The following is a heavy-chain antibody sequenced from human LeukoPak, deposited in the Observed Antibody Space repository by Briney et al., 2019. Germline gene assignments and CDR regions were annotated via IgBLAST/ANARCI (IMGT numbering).Heavy chain of an antibody. CDR1: GGTFRSYA. D-gene: IGHD2-2*01. CDR3: ARGPKYVVVVPAATDTNNWFDP. CDR2: IIPIFGTA. V-gene: IGHV1-69*05. J-gene: IGHJ5*02. Sequence: GASLKVSCKASGGTFRSYAISWVRQAPGQGLEWMGEIIPIFGTANYAQKFQGRVTITTDESTSTAYMELSSLRSEDTAVYYCARGPKYVVVVPAATDTNNWFDPWGQGTLVTVSS.